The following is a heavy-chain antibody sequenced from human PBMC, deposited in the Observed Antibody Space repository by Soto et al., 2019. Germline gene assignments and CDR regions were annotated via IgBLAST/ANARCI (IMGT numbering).Heavy chain of an antibody. CDR3: ARDNVDIVAKWFRGSWFDP. D-gene: IGHD5-12*01. CDR1: GGSISSGGYY. CDR2: IYYSGST. Sequence: SETLSLTCTVSGGSISSGGYYWSWIRQHPGKGLEWIGYIYYSGSTYYNPSLKSRVTISVDTSKNQFSLKLSSVTAADTAVYYCARDNVDIVAKWFRGSWFDPWGQGTLVTVSS. V-gene: IGHV4-31*03. J-gene: IGHJ5*02.